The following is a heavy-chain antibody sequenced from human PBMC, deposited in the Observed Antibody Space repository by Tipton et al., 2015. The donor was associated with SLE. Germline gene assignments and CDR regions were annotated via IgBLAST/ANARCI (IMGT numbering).Heavy chain of an antibody. J-gene: IGHJ4*02. Sequence: QLVQSGGDLVQPGGSLRLSCATPGFTFNTFWMTWVRQAPGKGLEWVANVKPDGSEKYYVDSVKGRFTISRDNIKNSIYLQMNSLRVEDTAVYYCAGTSFSGSKLDYWGQGTLVTVSS. D-gene: IGHD5-12*01. CDR3: AGTSFSGSKLDY. CDR1: GFTFNTFW. V-gene: IGHV3-7*03. CDR2: VKPDGSEK.